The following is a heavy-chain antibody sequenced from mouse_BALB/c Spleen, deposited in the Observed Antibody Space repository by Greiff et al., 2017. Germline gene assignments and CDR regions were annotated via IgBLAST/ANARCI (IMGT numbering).Heavy chain of an antibody. D-gene: IGHD4-1*02. J-gene: IGHJ4*01. CDR3: TSTGIAMDY. CDR1: GYTFTSYW. V-gene: IGHV1S22*01. CDR2: IYPGSGST. Sequence: LQQPGSELVRPGASVKLSCKASGYTFTSYWMHWVKQRHGQGLEWIGNIYPGSGSTNYDEKFKSKGTLTVDTSSSTAYMHLSRLTSEDSAVYYCTSTGIAMDYWGQGTSVTVSS.